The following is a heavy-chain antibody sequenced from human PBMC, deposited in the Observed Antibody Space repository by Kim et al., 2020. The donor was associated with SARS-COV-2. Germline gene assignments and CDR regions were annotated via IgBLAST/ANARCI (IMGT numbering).Heavy chain of an antibody. CDR2: IRCDGGNK. CDR3: AREGGYNYIDY. CDR1: GFTFGGYA. J-gene: IGHJ4*03. D-gene: IGHD5-12*01. V-gene: IGHV3-30*03. Sequence: GGSLRLSCAASGFTFGGYAMHWVRQAPGKGLEWVAVIRCDGGNKDYADSVKGRFTISRDNAKNTLYLQMNSLRAEDTAVYYCAREGGYNYIDYWGQGTMVTVSS.